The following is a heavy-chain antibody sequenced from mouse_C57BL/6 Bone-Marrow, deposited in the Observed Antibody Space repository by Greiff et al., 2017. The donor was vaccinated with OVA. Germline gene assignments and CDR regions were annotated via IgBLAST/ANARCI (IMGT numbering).Heavy chain of an antibody. V-gene: IGHV1-81*01. J-gene: IGHJ3*01. Sequence: VQLKQSGAELARPGASVKLSCKASGYTFTSYGISWVKQRTGQGLEWIGEIYPRSGNTYYNEKFKGKATLTADKSSSTAYMELRSLTSEDSAVYFCARGGAYYSNLAWFAYWGQGTLVTVSA. D-gene: IGHD2-5*01. CDR2: IYPRSGNT. CDR1: GYTFTSYG. CDR3: ARGGAYYSNLAWFAY.